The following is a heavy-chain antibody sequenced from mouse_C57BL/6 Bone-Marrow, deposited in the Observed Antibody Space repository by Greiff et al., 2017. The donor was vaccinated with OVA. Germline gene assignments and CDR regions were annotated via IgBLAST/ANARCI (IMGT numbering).Heavy chain of an antibody. CDR1: GYTFTDYN. J-gene: IGHJ2*01. V-gene: IGHV1-22*01. CDR3: EVWLRRWGLYFDY. D-gene: IGHD2-2*01. CDR2: INPNNGGT. Sequence: EVQLQESGPELVKPGASVKMSCKASGYTFTDYNMHWVKQSHGKSLEWIGYINPNNGGTSYNQKFKGKATLTVHKSSSTAYMELRSLTSEDSAFYYCEVWLRRWGLYFDYWGQGTTLTVSS.